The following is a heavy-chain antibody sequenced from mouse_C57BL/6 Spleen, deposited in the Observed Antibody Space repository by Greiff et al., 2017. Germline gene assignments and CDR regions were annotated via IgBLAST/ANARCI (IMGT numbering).Heavy chain of an antibody. Sequence: EVNVVEPGGGLVKPGGSLKLSCAASGFTFSSYTMPWVRQTPEKRLEWVATISGGGGNTYYPDSVKGRFTISRDNAKNTLYLQMSSLRSEDTALYYWARRVDYSNYVGAMGYWGQGASVTVSS. CDR3: ARRVDYSNYVGAMGY. CDR1: GFTFSSYT. J-gene: IGHJ4*01. V-gene: IGHV5-9*01. CDR2: ISGGGGNT. D-gene: IGHD2-5*01.